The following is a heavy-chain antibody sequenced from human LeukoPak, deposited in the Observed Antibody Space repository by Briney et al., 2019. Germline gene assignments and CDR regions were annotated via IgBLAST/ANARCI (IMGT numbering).Heavy chain of an antibody. Sequence: PGRSLRLSCAASGFTFSSYAMHWVRQAPGKGLEWVAVISYDGSNKYYADSVKGRFTISRDNSKNTLYLQMNSLRAEDTAVYYCAREGLGVVYYYYYYMDVWGKGTTVTISS. CDR2: ISYDGSNK. D-gene: IGHD3-3*01. CDR1: GFTFSSYA. CDR3: AREGLGVVYYYYYYMDV. V-gene: IGHV3-30*01. J-gene: IGHJ6*03.